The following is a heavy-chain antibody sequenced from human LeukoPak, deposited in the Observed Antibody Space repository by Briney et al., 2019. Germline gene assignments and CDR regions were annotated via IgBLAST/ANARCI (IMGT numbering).Heavy chain of an antibody. CDR3: AKILLYDSSGYYVGFDY. J-gene: IGHJ4*02. CDR2: MTGSGGNT. V-gene: IGHV3-23*01. Sequence: PGGSLRLSCAASGFTFSSYGMSWVRQAPGKGLEWVSDMTGSGGNTYYADSVKGRFTISRDNSKNTLYLQMNSLRAEDTAVYYCAKILLYDSSGYYVGFDYWGQGTLVTVSS. CDR1: GFTFSSYG. D-gene: IGHD3-22*01.